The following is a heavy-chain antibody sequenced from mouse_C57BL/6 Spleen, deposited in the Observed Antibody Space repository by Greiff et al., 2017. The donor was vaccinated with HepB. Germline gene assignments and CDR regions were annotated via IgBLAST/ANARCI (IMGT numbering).Heavy chain of an antibody. CDR1: GYTFTSYW. Sequence: VKLVESGAELVKPGASVKMSCKASGYTFTSYWITWVKQRPGQGLEWIGDIYPGSGSTNYNEKFKSKATLTVDTSSSTAYMQLSSLTSEDSAVYYCARSDYGSPYYYAMDYWGQGTSVTVSS. CDR2: IYPGSGST. V-gene: IGHV1-55*01. CDR3: ARSDYGSPYYYAMDY. J-gene: IGHJ4*01. D-gene: IGHD1-1*01.